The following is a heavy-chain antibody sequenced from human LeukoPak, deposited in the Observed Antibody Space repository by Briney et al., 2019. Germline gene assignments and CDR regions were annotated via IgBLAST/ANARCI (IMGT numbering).Heavy chain of an antibody. V-gene: IGHV4-34*01. CDR1: GGSFSGYY. D-gene: IGHD3-10*01. J-gene: IGHJ6*03. CDR2: INHSGST. Sequence: PSETLSLTCAVYGGSFSGYYWSWIRQPPGKGLEWIGEINHSGSTNYNPSLKRRVTISVDTSKNQFSLKLSSVTAEDTAVYYCARTLNYGSGSYSTNYYYYMDVWGKGTTVTISS. CDR3: ARTLNYGSGSYSTNYYYYMDV.